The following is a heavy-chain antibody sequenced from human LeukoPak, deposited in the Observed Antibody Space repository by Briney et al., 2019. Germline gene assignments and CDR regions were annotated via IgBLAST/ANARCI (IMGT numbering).Heavy chain of an antibody. CDR3: ATDWKQYSSGWPVDY. CDR2: IYYSGST. D-gene: IGHD6-19*01. J-gene: IGHJ4*02. Sequence: PSETLSLTCTVSGGSISSYYWSWIRQPPGKGLEWIGYIYYSGSTNYNPSLKSRVTISVDTSKNQFSLKLNSVTAADTAVYYCATDWKQYSSGWPVDYWGQGTLVTVSS. V-gene: IGHV4-59*01. CDR1: GGSISSYY.